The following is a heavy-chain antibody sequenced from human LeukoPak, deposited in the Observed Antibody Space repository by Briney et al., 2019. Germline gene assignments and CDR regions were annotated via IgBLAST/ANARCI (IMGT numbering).Heavy chain of an antibody. CDR1: GGSFSGYY. CDR3: ARGGYYGSGSYLNNYYYYYGMDV. CDR2: INHSGST. Sequence: SETLSLTCAVYGGSFSGYYWSWIRQPPGKGLEWIGEINHSGSTNYNPSLKSRVTISVDTSKNQFSLKLSSVTAADTAVYYCARGGYYGSGSYLNNYYYYYGMDVWGKGTTVTVSS. J-gene: IGHJ6*04. D-gene: IGHD3-10*01. V-gene: IGHV4-34*01.